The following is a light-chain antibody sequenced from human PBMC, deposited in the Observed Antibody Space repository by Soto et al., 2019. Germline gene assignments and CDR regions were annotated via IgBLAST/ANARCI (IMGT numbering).Light chain of an antibody. Sequence: DLPMTQSPSTLSASVGDRVTITCRASQSISSCLAWYQQKPGKAPKLLIYDASSLESGVPSRFSGSGSGTEFTLTISSLQPDDFATYYCQQYNSYSPKTFGQGTKLEIK. CDR3: QQYNSYSPKT. CDR2: DAS. V-gene: IGKV1-5*01. CDR1: QSISSC. J-gene: IGKJ2*01.